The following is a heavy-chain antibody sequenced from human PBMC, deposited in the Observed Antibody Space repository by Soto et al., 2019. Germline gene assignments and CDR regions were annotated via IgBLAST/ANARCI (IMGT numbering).Heavy chain of an antibody. D-gene: IGHD1-1*01. CDR2: INESGST. CDR1: GQSFSGHS. V-gene: IGHV4-34*01. J-gene: IGHJ4*02. CDR3: ARGSGIVALPGELEDVNYDY. Sequence: QVQLQQWGAGLVKPSETLSLSCAVYGQSFSGHSWAWIRQSPGTGLERIGEINESGSTYNNPSLKSRVTISADTSKSQFSLKLSSVSAADTDVYFCARGSGIVALPGELEDVNYDYWGQGTLVNVSS.